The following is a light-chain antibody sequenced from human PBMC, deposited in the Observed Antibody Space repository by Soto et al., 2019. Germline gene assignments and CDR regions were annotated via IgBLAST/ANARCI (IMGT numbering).Light chain of an antibody. J-gene: IGKJ3*01. Sequence: EIVLTQSPATLSLSPGERATLSCRASQSVSSYLAWYQQKPGQAPRLLIYDASNRATGIPARFSVSGSGTDFSLTNSSLKREDVTVYYCQQRSNWPRATFGPGNKVDIK. CDR1: QSVSSY. CDR3: QQRSNWPRAT. V-gene: IGKV3-11*01. CDR2: DAS.